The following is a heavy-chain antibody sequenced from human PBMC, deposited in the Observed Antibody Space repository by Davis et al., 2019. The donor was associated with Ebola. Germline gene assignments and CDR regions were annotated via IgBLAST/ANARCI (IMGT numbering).Heavy chain of an antibody. Sequence: PGGSLRLSCAASGFIFRSYVMNWVRQAPGKGLEWVSTLGTSADTYYAASVKGRFTISRDNSKNTLYLQMNSLRAENTAVYYCARRGYSALDWGQGTLVTVSS. V-gene: IGHV3-23*01. J-gene: IGHJ4*02. CDR1: GFIFRSYV. CDR3: ARRGYSALD. D-gene: IGHD5-12*01. CDR2: LGTSADT.